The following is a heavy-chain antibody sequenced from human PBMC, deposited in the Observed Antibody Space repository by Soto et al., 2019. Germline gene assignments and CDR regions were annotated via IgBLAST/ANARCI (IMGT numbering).Heavy chain of an antibody. CDR3: ARWGGLRLIHS. D-gene: IGHD5-12*01. J-gene: IGHJ5*01. V-gene: IGHV4-34*01. Sequence: SETLSLTCAVYGGSFSGYYWSWIRQPPGKGLEWIGEINHSGSTNYNPSLKSRVTISVDTSKNQFSLKLSSVTAADTAVYYCARWGGLRLIHSGGRGTRVPFSP. CDR1: GGSFSGYY. CDR2: INHSGST.